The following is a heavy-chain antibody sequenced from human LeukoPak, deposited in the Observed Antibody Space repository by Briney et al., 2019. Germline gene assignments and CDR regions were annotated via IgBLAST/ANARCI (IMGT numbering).Heavy chain of an antibody. CDR2: ISSSSGTI. Sequence: PGGSLRLSCAASGFTFSSYSMNWVRQAPGKGLEWVSYISSSSGTIYYADSVKGRFTISRDNAKNSLYLQMNSLRAEDTAVYYCARAPRYCSGGSCNDRDGYNYIGDYWGQGTLVTVSS. D-gene: IGHD2-15*01. V-gene: IGHV3-48*01. J-gene: IGHJ4*02. CDR3: ARAPRYCSGGSCNDRDGYNYIGDY. CDR1: GFTFSSYS.